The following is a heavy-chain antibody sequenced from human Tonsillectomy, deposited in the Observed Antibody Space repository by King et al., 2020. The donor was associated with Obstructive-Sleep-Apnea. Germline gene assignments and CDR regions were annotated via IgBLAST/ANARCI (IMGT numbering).Heavy chain of an antibody. Sequence: VQLVESGGGVVQPGRSLRLSCAASGFTFSSYAMHWVRQATGKGLEWVAVISYVGSNKYYGDSVKGRFTISRDNSKNTLYLQMNSLRAEDTAVYYCAREYPGYFDYWGQGTLVTVSS. D-gene: IGHD2-2*01. CDR2: ISYVGSNK. CDR1: GFTFSSYA. V-gene: IGHV3-30*04. J-gene: IGHJ4*02. CDR3: AREYPGYFDY.